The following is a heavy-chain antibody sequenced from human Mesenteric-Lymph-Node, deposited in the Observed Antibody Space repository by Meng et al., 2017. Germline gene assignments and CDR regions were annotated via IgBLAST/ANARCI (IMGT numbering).Heavy chain of an antibody. V-gene: IGHV3-74*01. J-gene: IGHJ1*01. D-gene: IGHD5-24*01. CDR3: ARDPRYNGYFQH. CDR2: INTDGSTT. Sequence: LSLTCAASGFTVSSNYMSWVRQAPGKGLEWVSRINTDGSTTNYADSVKGRFTISRDNAKNTLYLQMSSLRAEDTAVYYCARDPRYNGYFQHWGQGALVTVSS. CDR1: GFTVSSNY.